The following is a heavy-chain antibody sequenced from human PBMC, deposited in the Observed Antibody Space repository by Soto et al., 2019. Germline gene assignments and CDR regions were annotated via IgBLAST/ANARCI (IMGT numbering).Heavy chain of an antibody. Sequence: PWESLTISCTCSGCSFTGYWIGWVRQMPGKGLEWMGIIYPGDSDTRYSPSFQGQVTISADKSISTAYLQWSSLKASDTAMYYCARRYCRYYGMDVWGQGTTVTV. CDR3: ARRYCRYYGMDV. CDR2: IYPGDSDT. D-gene: IGHD2-8*02. CDR1: GCSFTGYW. J-gene: IGHJ6*02. V-gene: IGHV5-51*01.